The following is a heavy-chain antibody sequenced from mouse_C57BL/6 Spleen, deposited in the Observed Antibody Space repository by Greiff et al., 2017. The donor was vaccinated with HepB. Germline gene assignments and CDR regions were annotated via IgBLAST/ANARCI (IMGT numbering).Heavy chain of an antibody. J-gene: IGHJ1*03. CDR3: ARGYGSSPWYFDV. CDR1: GYSFTGYY. CDR2: INPSTGGT. Sequence: EVKVVESGPELVKPGASVKISCKASGYSFTGYYMNWVKQSPEKSLEWIGEINPSTGGTTYNQKFKAKATLTVDKSSSTAYMQLKSLTSEDSAVYYCARGYGSSPWYFDVWGTGTTVTVSS. V-gene: IGHV1-42*01. D-gene: IGHD1-1*01.